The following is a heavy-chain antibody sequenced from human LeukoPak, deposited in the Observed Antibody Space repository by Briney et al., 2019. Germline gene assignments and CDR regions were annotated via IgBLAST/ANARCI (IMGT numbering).Heavy chain of an antibody. Sequence: QQGGSLRLSCAASGFTFSSYAMSWVRQAPGKGLERVSAISGSGDSTYYADSVKGRFAISRDNSKNTLYLQMTSLRADDTAVYYCAKGTSNYDYWGQGTLVTVSS. V-gene: IGHV3-23*01. CDR2: ISGSGDST. CDR1: GFTFSSYA. D-gene: IGHD1-1*01. CDR3: AKGTSNYDY. J-gene: IGHJ4*02.